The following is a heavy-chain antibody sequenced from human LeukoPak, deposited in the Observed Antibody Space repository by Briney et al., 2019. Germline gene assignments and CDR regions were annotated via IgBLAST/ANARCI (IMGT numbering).Heavy chain of an antibody. CDR3: AKAITYYYDSSGYYDVFFDY. CDR2: ISGSGGST. Sequence: GGTLRLSCAASGFTFSSYGMSWVRQAPGKGLEWVSAISGSGGSTYYADSVKGRFTISRDNSKNTLYLQMNSLRAEDTAVYYCAKAITYYYDSSGYYDVFFDYWGQGTLVTVSS. J-gene: IGHJ4*02. D-gene: IGHD3-22*01. V-gene: IGHV3-23*01. CDR1: GFTFSSYG.